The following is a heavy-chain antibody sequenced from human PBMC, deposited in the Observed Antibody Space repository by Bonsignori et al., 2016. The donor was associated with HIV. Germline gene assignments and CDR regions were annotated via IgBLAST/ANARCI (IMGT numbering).Heavy chain of an antibody. J-gene: IGHJ4*02. CDR2: IYYSGSA. Sequence: VRQMPGKGLEWIGYIYYSGSANYNPSLKSRVTISVDTSKNQFSLKLSSVTAADTAVYYCARNHYDTSGPDYWGQGTLVTVSS. CDR3: ARNHYDTSGPDY. V-gene: IGHV4-59*01. D-gene: IGHD3-22*01.